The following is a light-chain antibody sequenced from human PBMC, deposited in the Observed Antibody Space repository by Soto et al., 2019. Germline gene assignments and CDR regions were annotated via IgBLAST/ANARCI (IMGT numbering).Light chain of an antibody. J-gene: IGLJ1*01. CDR3: CSYAGSSTIYV. V-gene: IGLV1-51*01. Sequence: QSVLTQPPSVSAAPGLKVTISCSGSSSNIGNNYVSWYQQFPGTAPKVIIFDNDERPSGTPDRFSGSKSGTSATLVITELQTGDEADYYCCSYAGSSTIYVFGTGTSHRP. CDR1: SSNIGNNY. CDR2: DND.